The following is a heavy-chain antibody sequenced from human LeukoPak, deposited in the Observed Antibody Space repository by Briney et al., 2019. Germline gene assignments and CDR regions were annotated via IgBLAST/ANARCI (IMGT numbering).Heavy chain of an antibody. Sequence: GGSLRLSCAASGFTFRNLYMDWVRQAPGKGLEWVGRIRNEANSYTTDYATSVKGRFTISRDDSKNSMFLQMNSLKTEDTAVYYCVRVRHGDSLDYWGQGTLVTVSS. CDR1: GFTFRNLY. D-gene: IGHD4-17*01. CDR2: IRNEANSYTT. V-gene: IGHV3-72*01. CDR3: VRVRHGDSLDY. J-gene: IGHJ4*02.